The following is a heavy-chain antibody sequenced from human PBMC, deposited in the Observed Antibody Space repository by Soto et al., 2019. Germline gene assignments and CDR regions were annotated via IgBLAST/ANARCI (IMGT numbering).Heavy chain of an antibody. V-gene: IGHV3-11*05. CDR3: VRELGVLDV. CDR2: ISSSGHYT. D-gene: IGHD3-16*01. Sequence: QVQLVEYGGGLVKPGGSLRLSCSPSGFRFSDYYFSWIRQAPGKGLEWVSYISSSGHYTNYADSVKGRFTMSRDNVRNSLHPPMSSLRVEDTAVYSCVRELGVLDVWGRGTTVTVSS. CDR1: GFRFSDYY. J-gene: IGHJ6*02.